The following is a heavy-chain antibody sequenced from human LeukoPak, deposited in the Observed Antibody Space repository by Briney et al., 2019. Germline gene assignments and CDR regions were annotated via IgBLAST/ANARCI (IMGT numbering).Heavy chain of an antibody. D-gene: IGHD3-22*01. CDR3: AREVPYDSSRYYQPFDY. V-gene: IGHV1-69*06. CDR1: GGTFSSYA. CDR2: IIPIFGTA. Sequence: SVKVSCKASGGTFSSYAISWVRQAPGQGLEWMGGIIPIFGTANYAQKFQGRVTITADKSTSTAYMELRSLRSDDTAVYYCAREVPYDSSRYYQPFDYWGQGTLVTVSS. J-gene: IGHJ4*02.